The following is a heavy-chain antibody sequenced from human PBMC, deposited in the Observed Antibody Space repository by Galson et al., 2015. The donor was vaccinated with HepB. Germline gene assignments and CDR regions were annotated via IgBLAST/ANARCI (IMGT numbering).Heavy chain of an antibody. CDR3: ARASSGYSSLNWFDP. J-gene: IGHJ5*02. CDR2: IIPILGIA. Sequence: TFSSYGISWVRQAPGQGLEWMGRIIPILGIANYAQKFQGRVTITADKSTSTAYMELSSLRSEDTAVYYCARASSGYSSLNWFDPWGQGTLVTVSS. D-gene: IGHD6-19*01. CDR1: TFSSYG. V-gene: IGHV1-69*04.